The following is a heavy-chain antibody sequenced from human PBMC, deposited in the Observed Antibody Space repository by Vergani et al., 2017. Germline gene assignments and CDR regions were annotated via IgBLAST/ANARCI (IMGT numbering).Heavy chain of an antibody. Sequence: EVQLLESGGGLVQPGGSLRLSCAASGFTFSSYAMSWVRQAPGKGLEWVSAISGSGGSTYYADSVKGRFTISRDNSKNTLYLQMNRLRAEDTAVYYCAKCQDYGSGGRFYYGMDVWGQGTTVTVSS. D-gene: IGHD3-10*01. CDR3: AKCQDYGSGGRFYYGMDV. CDR1: GFTFSSYA. J-gene: IGHJ6*02. V-gene: IGHV3-23*01. CDR2: ISGSGGST.